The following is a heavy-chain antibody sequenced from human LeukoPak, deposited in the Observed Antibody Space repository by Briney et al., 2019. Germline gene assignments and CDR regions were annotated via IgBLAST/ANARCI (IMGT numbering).Heavy chain of an antibody. CDR3: ARISRVEMATIRVSYYFDY. CDR1: GDSFSSVTDY. CDR2: IYYSGST. Sequence: PSETLSLTCTVSGDSFSSVTDYWAWIRLPSGKGLEWIGYIYYSGSTDYNPSLKSRVTISVDTSKNQFSLKLSSVTAADTAVYYCARISRVEMATIRVSYYFDYWGQGTLVTVSS. J-gene: IGHJ4*02. D-gene: IGHD5-24*01. V-gene: IGHV4-61*01.